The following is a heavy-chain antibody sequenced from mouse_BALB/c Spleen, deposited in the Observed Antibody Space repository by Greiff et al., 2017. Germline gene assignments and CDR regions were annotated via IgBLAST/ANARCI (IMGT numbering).Heavy chain of an antibody. V-gene: IGHV3-6*02. D-gene: IGHD1-2*01. CDR1: GYSITSGYY. Sequence: EVKLMESGPGLVKPSQSLSLTCSVTGYSITSGYYWNWIRQFPGNKLEWMGYISYDGSNNYNPSLKNRISITRDTSKNQFFLKLNSVTTEDTATYYCARDYGYGIDYWGQGTTLTVSS. J-gene: IGHJ2*01. CDR3: ARDYGYGIDY. CDR2: ISYDGSN.